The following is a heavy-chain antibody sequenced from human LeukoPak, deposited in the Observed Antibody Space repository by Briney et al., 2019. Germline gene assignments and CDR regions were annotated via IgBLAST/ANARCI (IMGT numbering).Heavy chain of an antibody. Sequence: GGSLRLSCAASGFTFSSYEMNWVRQAPGKGLEWVSYISSSGSTIYYADSVKGRFTISRDNARNSLYLQMNSLRAEDTAVYYCARDPFPGGALLSWGQGTLVTVSS. CDR2: ISSSGSTI. D-gene: IGHD2-8*02. CDR1: GFTFSSYE. J-gene: IGHJ5*02. CDR3: ARDPFPGGALLS. V-gene: IGHV3-48*03.